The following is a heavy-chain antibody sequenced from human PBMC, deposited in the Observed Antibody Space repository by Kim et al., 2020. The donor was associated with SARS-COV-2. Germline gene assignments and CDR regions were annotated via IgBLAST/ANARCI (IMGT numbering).Heavy chain of an antibody. Sequence: GGSLRLSCAASGFTFSSYAMSWVRQAPGKGLEWVSAISGSGGSTYYADSVKGRFTISRDNSKNTLYLQMNSLRAEDTAVYYCANLELITMVRGVPEPYYYGMDVWGQGTTVTVSS. D-gene: IGHD3-10*01. CDR2: ISGSGGST. J-gene: IGHJ6*02. CDR3: ANLELITMVRGVPEPYYYGMDV. CDR1: GFTFSSYA. V-gene: IGHV3-23*01.